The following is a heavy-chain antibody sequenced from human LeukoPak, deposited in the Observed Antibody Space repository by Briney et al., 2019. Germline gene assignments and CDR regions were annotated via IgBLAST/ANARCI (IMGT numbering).Heavy chain of an antibody. J-gene: IGHJ6*03. CDR3: ARGSNHGSGSYYILYYYYMDV. CDR1: GYTFTSYD. CDR2: MNPNSSNT. D-gene: IGHD3-10*01. Sequence: ASVKVSCKASGYTFTSYDINWVRQATGQGLEWMGWMNPNSSNTGYAQKFQGRVTMTRNTSISTAYMELSSLRSEDTAVYYCARGSNHGSGSYYILYYYYMDVWGKGTTITVSS. V-gene: IGHV1-8*01.